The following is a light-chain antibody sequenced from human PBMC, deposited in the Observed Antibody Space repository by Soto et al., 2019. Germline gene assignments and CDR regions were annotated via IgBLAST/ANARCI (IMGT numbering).Light chain of an antibody. CDR1: QSIDTH. V-gene: IGKV1-39*01. J-gene: IGKJ1*01. Sequence: DIRMTQSPSSLSASVGDRVTITCRASQSIDTHLNWYQQHPGKAPNALIYEASNLQSGVPSRFSGSGSRTDFTLTISGLQPDDSATYYCHQTYSPPDTFGQGTKVEIK. CDR3: HQTYSPPDT. CDR2: EAS.